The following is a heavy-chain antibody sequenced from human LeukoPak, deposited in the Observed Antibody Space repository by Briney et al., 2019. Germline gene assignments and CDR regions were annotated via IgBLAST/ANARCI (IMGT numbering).Heavy chain of an antibody. V-gene: IGHV5-51*01. D-gene: IGHD3-22*01. CDR2: IYPGDADT. CDR3: VRTYYSDNTGYYFDY. J-gene: IGHJ4*02. CDR1: GYTFTSYW. Sequence: GASLKISCKGSGYTFTSYWIGWVRQMTGKGMEWMGIIYPGDADTRYSPSFQGQVTISADKSITTAYLLWSSLKASDTAMYYCVRTYYSDNTGYYFDYWGQGTLVTVSS.